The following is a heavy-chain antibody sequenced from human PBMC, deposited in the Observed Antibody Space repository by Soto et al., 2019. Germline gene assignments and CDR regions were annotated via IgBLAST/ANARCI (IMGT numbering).Heavy chain of an antibody. CDR1: GFTFSSYS. D-gene: IGHD1-26*01. V-gene: IGHV3-21*01. CDR2: ISSSSSYI. CDR3: ARGNSGSYSGYFDY. Sequence: EVQLVEAGGGLVKPGGSLRLSCAASGFTFSSYSMNWVRQAPGKGLEWVSSISSSSSYIYYADSVKGRFTISRDNAKNSLYLQMNSLRAEDTAVYYCARGNSGSYSGYFDYWGQGTLVTVSS. J-gene: IGHJ4*02.